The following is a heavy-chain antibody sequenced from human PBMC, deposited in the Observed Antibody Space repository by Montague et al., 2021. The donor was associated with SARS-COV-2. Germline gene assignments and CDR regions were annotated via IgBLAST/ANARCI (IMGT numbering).Heavy chain of an antibody. J-gene: IGHJ4*02. CDR2: IYYRGST. CDR3: ATQEDPSGWIPGPFDF. CDR1: GGSISSSTYY. D-gene: IGHD6-19*01. V-gene: IGHV4-39*01. Sequence: SETLSLTCTVSGGSISSSTYYWAWIRQPPGKGLEWIGSIYYRGSTYYNPSLKSRVFISVDTSKKQLSLTRTSVTAADTAVYYCATQEDPSGWIPGPFDFWGQGTLLSVSS.